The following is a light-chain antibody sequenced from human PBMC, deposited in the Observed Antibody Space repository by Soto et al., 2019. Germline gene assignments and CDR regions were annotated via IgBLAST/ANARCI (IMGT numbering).Light chain of an antibody. V-gene: IGKV1-39*01. CDR2: AAS. CDR1: QSIDNF. CDR3: QQSYSLPYT. J-gene: IGKJ2*01. Sequence: DIKMSQSPSSLSASVGDRVTITCRPSQSIDNFLNWYQQKPGKAPNLLIYAASSLQSGVSSRFSGSGSGTDFTLTISSLQPEDSATYYCQQSYSLPYTFGQGTKVDI.